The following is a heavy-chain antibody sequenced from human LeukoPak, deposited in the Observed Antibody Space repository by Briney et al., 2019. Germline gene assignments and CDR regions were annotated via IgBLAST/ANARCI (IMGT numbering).Heavy chain of an antibody. Sequence: PSETLSLTCSVSGGSISNYYWSWIRQPAGKGLQWIGRINTSGSTNCNPSLKSRVTMSVDTSKNQFSLKLTSVTAADTAVYYCARGYGSGSYFDYWGQGSLVTVSS. CDR1: GGSISNYY. J-gene: IGHJ4*02. CDR3: ARGYGSGSYFDY. D-gene: IGHD3-10*01. V-gene: IGHV4-4*07. CDR2: INTSGST.